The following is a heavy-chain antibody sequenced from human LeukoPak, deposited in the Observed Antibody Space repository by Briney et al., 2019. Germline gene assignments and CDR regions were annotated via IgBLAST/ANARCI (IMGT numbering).Heavy chain of an antibody. Sequence: PSETLSLTCTVSGGSIGSYYWSWIRQPPGKGLEWIGYISYSGSTDYNPSLKSRVAMSIDTSKNQFSLKLISVTAADTAVYFCARGLSVFGSSGYYFEYWGQGTLATVSS. CDR1: GGSIGSYY. CDR3: ARGLSVFGSSGYYFEY. J-gene: IGHJ4*02. V-gene: IGHV4-59*08. D-gene: IGHD3-22*01. CDR2: ISYSGST.